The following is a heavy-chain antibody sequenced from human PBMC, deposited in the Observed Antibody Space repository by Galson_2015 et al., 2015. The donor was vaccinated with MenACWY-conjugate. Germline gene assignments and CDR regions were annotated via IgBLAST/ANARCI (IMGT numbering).Heavy chain of an antibody. V-gene: IGHV3-72*01. J-gene: IGHJ4*02. Sequence: SLRLSCAASGFIFSDHYMDWVRQAPGKGLEWVGRPTKKGKSYTTEYAAEYAASVKGRFTVSRDDSKNSMYLQMNSLKIEDTAVYYCARISGSYRGVDFWGQGALVTVSA. CDR1: GFIFSDHY. D-gene: IGHD1-26*01. CDR3: ARISGSYRGVDF. CDR2: PTKKGKSYTTEYAA.